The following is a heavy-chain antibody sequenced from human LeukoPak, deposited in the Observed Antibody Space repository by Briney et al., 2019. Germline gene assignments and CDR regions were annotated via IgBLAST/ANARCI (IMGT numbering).Heavy chain of an antibody. J-gene: IGHJ4*02. CDR1: GFTFSSYA. V-gene: IGHV3-30*03. CDR3: TRELGGITEFDY. Sequence: GGSLRPSCAVYGFTFSSYAMSWVRQPPGKGREWGAVISYDGRRKFYADSVKGRFTIYRDDSKNTLYLEMNSLRAEDAALYHCTRELGGITEFDYWGQGILVTVSS. CDR2: ISYDGRRK. D-gene: IGHD7-27*01.